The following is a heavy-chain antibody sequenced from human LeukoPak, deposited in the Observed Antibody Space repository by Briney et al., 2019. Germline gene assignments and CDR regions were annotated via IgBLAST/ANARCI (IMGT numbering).Heavy chain of an antibody. CDR3: ARAGRYPGVLY. Sequence: GGSLRLSCAASGFTVSSNYVSWVRQAPGKGLEWVSVIYSGGSTYYADSVMGRFTISRDNSKNTLYLQMNSLRAEDTAVYYCARAGRYPGVLYWGQGTLVTVSS. CDR1: GFTVSSNY. J-gene: IGHJ4*02. D-gene: IGHD3-16*02. CDR2: IYSGGST. V-gene: IGHV3-53*01.